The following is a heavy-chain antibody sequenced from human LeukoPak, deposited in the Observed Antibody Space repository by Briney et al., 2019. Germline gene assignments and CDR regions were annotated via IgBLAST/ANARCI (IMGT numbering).Heavy chain of an antibody. J-gene: IGHJ4*02. D-gene: IGHD2-2*01. CDR2: IRQGGREK. V-gene: IGHV3-7*04. CDR1: GFPFSSYW. Sequence: GGSLTLSCAASGFPFSSYWMTCVRHATGKGLEWVANIRQGGREKYYVDSEKGRFTISRDNAKNSPNLQMNSLRAEDTSVYWCTRDSTSPSPAGNYLDCWGQGTLVTVSS. CDR3: TRDSTSPSPAGNYLDC.